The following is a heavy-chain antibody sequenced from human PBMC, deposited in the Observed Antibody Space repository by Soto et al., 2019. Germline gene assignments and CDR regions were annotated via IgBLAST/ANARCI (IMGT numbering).Heavy chain of an antibody. CDR1: GFPFSSSC. J-gene: IGHJ4*02. V-gene: IGHV3-7*01. CDR3: TRSLDY. CDR2: INQDGSQT. Sequence: GGSLRLSCAASGFPFSSSCMDWVRQAPGKGLEWVANINQDGSQTYYVDSVEGRFTVSRDNAENSLYLQINSLRVEDTDVYQCTRSLDYWGQVTLVTVSS.